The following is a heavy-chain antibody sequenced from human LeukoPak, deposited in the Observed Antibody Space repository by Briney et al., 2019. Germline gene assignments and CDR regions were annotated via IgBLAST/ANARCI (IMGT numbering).Heavy chain of an antibody. J-gene: IGHJ3*02. CDR3: VRALTRDAFGI. V-gene: IGHV1-2*04. CDR2: INPNSGGT. D-gene: IGHD4-23*01. CDR1: GYTFTGYY. Sequence: ASVKVSCKASGYTFTGYYMHWVRQAPGQGLEWMGWINPNSGGTNYAQKFQGWVTMTRDTSISTAYMELSRLRSDDTAVYYCVRALTRDAFGIWGQGTMVTVSS.